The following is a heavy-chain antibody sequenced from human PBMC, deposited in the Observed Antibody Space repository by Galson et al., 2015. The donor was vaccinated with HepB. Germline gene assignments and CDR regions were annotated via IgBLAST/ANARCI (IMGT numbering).Heavy chain of an antibody. J-gene: IGHJ6*03. CDR3: VRFRSNYYDSSAYDYYMDV. D-gene: IGHD3-22*01. CDR1: RYSFTSNW. Sequence: QSGAEVKKPGESLKISCKGSRYSFTSNWIGWVRQMPGKGLEWMGIIYPDDSHTRYSPSFQGQVTISADKSINTAYLQWSSLKASDTAIYYCVRFRSNYYDSSAYDYYMDVWGKGTTVTVSS. CDR2: IYPDDSHT. V-gene: IGHV5-51*03.